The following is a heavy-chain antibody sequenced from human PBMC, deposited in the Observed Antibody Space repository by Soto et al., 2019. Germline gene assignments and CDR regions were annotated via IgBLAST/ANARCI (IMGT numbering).Heavy chain of an antibody. CDR1: GYSFTSYW. D-gene: IGHD1-26*01. J-gene: IGHJ6*02. CDR3: ARGGWDDHYYYGMDV. V-gene: IGHV5-51*01. Sequence: GESLKISCKGSGYSFTSYWIGWVRQMPGKGLEWMGIIYPGDSDTRYSPSFQGQVTISADKSISTAYLQWSSLKASDTAMYYCARGGWDDHYYYGMDVWGQGTTVTVSS. CDR2: IYPGDSDT.